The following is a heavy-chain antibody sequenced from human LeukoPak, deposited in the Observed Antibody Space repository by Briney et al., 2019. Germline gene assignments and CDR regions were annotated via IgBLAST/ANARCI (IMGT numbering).Heavy chain of an antibody. CDR3: ARDGYDFWSDYPTTLDY. V-gene: IGHV3-48*01. CDR1: GFNFSSYS. J-gene: IGHJ4*02. D-gene: IGHD3-3*01. CDR2: ISTRSRTI. Sequence: GGSLRISCAASGFNFSSYSMNWVRQAPGKGLEWVSYISTRSRTIYYADSVKGRFTISRDNAKNSLFLQMNSLRAEDTAVYYCARDGYDFWSDYPTTLDYWGQGTLVTVSS.